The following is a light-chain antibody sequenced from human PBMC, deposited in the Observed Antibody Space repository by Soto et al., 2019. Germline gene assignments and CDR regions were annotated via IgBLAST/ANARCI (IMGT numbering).Light chain of an antibody. CDR2: GAS. J-gene: IGKJ5*01. CDR3: QQNYRTPT. Sequence: DIPMTQCHSSLSASVRARVTITCGASQSISGSLNWYQQTPGKAPQLLIYGASTLQSGVPSRLSGGGSGTDYTITISSLQPDDSATYYYQQNYRTPTFGQGTRVEIK. V-gene: IGKV1-39*01. CDR1: QSISGS.